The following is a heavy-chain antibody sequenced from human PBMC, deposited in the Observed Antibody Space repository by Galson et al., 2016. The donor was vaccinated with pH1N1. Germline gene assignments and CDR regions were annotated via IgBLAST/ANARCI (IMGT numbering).Heavy chain of an antibody. CDR1: GGSFSGHY. CDR3: ARHSTSGFPGIEVAARRRPFDI. V-gene: IGHV4-34*01. CDR2: ISHSGRS. J-gene: IGHJ3*02. D-gene: IGHD6-19*01. Sequence: YGGSFSGHYWSWIRQSPGKGLEWIGEISHSGRSDYNPSLEGRVTVSIDTSMNQFSLNLMSVAAADTAVYYCARHSTSGFPGIEVAARRRPFDIWGPGTMVIVSS.